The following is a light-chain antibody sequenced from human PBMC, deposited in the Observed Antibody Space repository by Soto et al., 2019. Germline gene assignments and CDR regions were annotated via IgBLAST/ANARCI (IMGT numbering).Light chain of an antibody. V-gene: IGKV1-39*01. CDR2: AAS. CDR1: QSISSY. Sequence: DIQMTQSPSSLSASVGDRVTITCRASQSISSYLNWYQQKPGKAPKLLIYAASSLQSGVPSRFSGSGSGTDFTLTISSLQPEDFATYYCQQSYTPSTFGQRTKVDIK. CDR3: QQSYTPST. J-gene: IGKJ1*01.